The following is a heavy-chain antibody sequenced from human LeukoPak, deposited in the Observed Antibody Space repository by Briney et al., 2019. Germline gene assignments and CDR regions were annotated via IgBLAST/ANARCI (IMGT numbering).Heavy chain of an antibody. CDR2: ISGSGGST. CDR1: GFTFSSYA. Sequence: SGGSLRLSCAASGFTFSSYAMSWVRQAPGKGLEWVSAISGSGGSTYYADSVKGRFTISRDNSKNTLYLQMNSLRAEDTAVYYCAKDLLMVRGVIDWFDPWGQGTLVTVSS. D-gene: IGHD3-10*01. CDR3: AKDLLMVRGVIDWFDP. J-gene: IGHJ5*02. V-gene: IGHV3-23*01.